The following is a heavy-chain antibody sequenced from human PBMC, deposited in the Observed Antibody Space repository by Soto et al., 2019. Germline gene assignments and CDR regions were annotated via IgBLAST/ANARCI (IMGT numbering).Heavy chain of an antibody. D-gene: IGHD6-6*01. CDR1: GFTFSSYS. J-gene: IGHJ4*02. CDR3: ARLDFIAARPDGDY. V-gene: IGHV3-21*01. Sequence: GSLRLSCAASGFTFSSYSMNWVRQAPGKGLEWVSSISSSSSYIYYADSVKGQFTISRDNAKNSLYLQMNSLRAEDTAVYYCARLDFIAARPDGDYWGQGTLVTVSS. CDR2: ISSSSSYI.